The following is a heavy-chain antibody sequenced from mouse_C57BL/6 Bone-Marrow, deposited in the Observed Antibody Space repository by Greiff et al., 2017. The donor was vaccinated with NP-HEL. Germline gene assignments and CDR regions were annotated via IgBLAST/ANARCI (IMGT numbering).Heavy chain of an antibody. CDR3: TTYNDGFAY. J-gene: IGHJ3*01. D-gene: IGHD1-3*01. CDR1: GFNIKDDY. Sequence: VQLQQSGAELVRPGASVKLSCTASGFNIKDDYMHWVKQRPEQGLEWIGWIDPENGDTEYASKFQGKATITADTSSNTAYLQLSSLTSEDTAVYYCTTYNDGFAYWGQGTLVTVSA. V-gene: IGHV14-4*01. CDR2: IDPENGDT.